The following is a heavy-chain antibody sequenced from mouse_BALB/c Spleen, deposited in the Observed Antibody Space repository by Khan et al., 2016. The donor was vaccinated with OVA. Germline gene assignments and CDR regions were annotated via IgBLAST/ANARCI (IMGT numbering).Heavy chain of an antibody. CDR1: GYSITSGYA. V-gene: IGHV3-2*02. CDR2: ISYSGVT. J-gene: IGHJ2*01. CDR3: ARGNYYGYYFNY. D-gene: IGHD1-1*01. Sequence: EVQLQESGPGLVKPSQSLSLTCTVTGYSITSGYAWNWIRQFPGNKLEWMGYISYSGVTSYTPSLKSRISITRDTSKNQFFLQLNSVTTEDTATYYCARGNYYGYYFNYGGKGTTLTVSS.